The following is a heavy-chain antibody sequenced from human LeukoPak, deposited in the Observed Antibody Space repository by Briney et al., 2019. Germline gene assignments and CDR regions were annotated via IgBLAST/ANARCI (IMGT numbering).Heavy chain of an antibody. CDR1: GGSISSSSYY. J-gene: IGHJ4*02. V-gene: IGHV4-39*01. D-gene: IGHD5-18*01. Sequence: SETLSLTCTVSGGSISSSSYYWGWIRQPPGKGLEWIGSIYYSGGTYYNPSLKSRVTISVDTSKNQFSLKLSSVTAADTAVYYCARRYAPGSYGDDYFDYWGQGTLVTVSS. CDR3: ARRYAPGSYGDDYFDY. CDR2: IYYSGGT.